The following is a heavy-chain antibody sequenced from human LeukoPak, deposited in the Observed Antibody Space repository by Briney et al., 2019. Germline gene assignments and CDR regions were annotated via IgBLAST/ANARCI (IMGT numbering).Heavy chain of an antibody. CDR3: ARAGYRQNFDY. D-gene: IGHD6-13*01. V-gene: IGHV4-39*01. CDR1: GDSISRSTYY. CDR2: IYYGGST. Sequence: SETLSLTCTVSGDSISRSTYYWAWIRQPPGKGLEWIGNIYYGGSTNYNPSLKSRVTISVDTSKNQFSLKLSSVTAADTAVFYCARAGYRQNFDYWGQGTLVTVSS. J-gene: IGHJ4*02.